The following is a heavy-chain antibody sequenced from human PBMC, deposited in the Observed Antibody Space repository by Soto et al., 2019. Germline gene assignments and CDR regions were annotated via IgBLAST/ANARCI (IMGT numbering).Heavy chain of an antibody. D-gene: IGHD2-21*02. CDR1: GYSFTSYW. CDR3: ARQWAGGNSGYYYYGMDV. CDR2: IDPSDSYT. Sequence: GESLKISCKGSGYSFTSYWISWVRRMPGKGLEWMGRIDPSDSYTNHSPSFQGHVTISADKSISTAYLQWSSLKASDTAMYYCARQWAGGNSGYYYYGMDVWGQGTTVTVS. J-gene: IGHJ6*02. V-gene: IGHV5-10-1*01.